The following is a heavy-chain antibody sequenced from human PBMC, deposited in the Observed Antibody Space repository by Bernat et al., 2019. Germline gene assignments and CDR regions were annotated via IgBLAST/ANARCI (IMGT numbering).Heavy chain of an antibody. CDR2: IRYDGSNK. J-gene: IGHJ4*02. D-gene: IGHD1-26*01. CDR3: AKDRGGGSYFDY. V-gene: IGHV3-30*02. CDR1: GFTFSTNG. Sequence: QVQLVESGGGVVQPGGSLRLSCAASGFTFSTNGMHWVRQAPGKGLGWVAFIRYDGSNKYYADSVQGGFTISRDNSKNTIYTQCNSMGAEDTTGYYCAKDRGGGSYFDYWGQGALVTVSS.